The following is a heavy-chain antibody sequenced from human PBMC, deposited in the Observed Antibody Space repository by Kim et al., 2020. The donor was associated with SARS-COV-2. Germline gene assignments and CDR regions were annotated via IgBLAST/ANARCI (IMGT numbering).Heavy chain of an antibody. D-gene: IGHD3-10*01. CDR3: ARDFSHRVRGVFDY. Sequence: GGSLRLSCAASGFTFSSYGMHWVRQAPGKGLEWVAVIWYDGSNKYYADSVKGRFTISRDNSKNTLYLQMNSLRAEDTAVYYCARDFSHRVRGVFDYWGQGTLVTVSS. J-gene: IGHJ4*02. CDR2: IWYDGSNK. V-gene: IGHV3-33*01. CDR1: GFTFSSYG.